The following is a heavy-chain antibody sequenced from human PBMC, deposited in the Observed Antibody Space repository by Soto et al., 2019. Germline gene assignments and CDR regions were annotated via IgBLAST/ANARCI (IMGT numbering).Heavy chain of an antibody. D-gene: IGHD6-6*01. V-gene: IGHV3-11*01. CDR2: ISNSGRTL. J-gene: IGHJ4*02. CDR3: ARDLVAVSGGVYSSSSGGYFFDF. Sequence: QVQLVESGGGLVKPGGSLRLSCAASGFTFSDYYMSWIRQAPGKGLEWVSYISNSGRTLYYADSMKGRFTISRDNARNSLFLQMNSLRSDDTAVYYGARDLVAVSGGVYSSSSGGYFFDFWGQGTLVTVSS. CDR1: GFTFSDYY.